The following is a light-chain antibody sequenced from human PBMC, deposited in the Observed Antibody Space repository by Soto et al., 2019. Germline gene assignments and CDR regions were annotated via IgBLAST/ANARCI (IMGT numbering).Light chain of an antibody. V-gene: IGKV1-5*03. CDR2: TAS. Sequence: DIQMTQSPSTLSASVGDKVTITCRASQSISAYLAWYQQKPGKAPKLLIYTASSLETGVPSRFSGSGSETEFTLTISSLQPDDFATYYCQQYSSYFLTFGGGTKVEIK. CDR3: QQYSSYFLT. CDR1: QSISAY. J-gene: IGKJ4*01.